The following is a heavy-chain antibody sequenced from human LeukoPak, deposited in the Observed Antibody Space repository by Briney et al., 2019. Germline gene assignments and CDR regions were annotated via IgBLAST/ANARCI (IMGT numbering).Heavy chain of an antibody. Sequence: SETLSLTCTVSDGSISSGGYDWSWIRQPPGKGLEWIGYIYYSGGTNYNPSLKSRVTISVDTSKNQFSLKLSSVTAADTAVYYCARASSRSLDYWGQGTLVTVSS. CDR1: DGSISSGGYD. CDR3: ARASSRSLDY. CDR2: IYYSGGT. J-gene: IGHJ4*02. V-gene: IGHV4-61*08.